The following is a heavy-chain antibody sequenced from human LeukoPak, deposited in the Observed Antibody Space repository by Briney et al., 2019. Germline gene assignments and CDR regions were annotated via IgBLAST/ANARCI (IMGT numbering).Heavy chain of an antibody. D-gene: IGHD3-22*01. V-gene: IGHV3-11*01. Sequence: GGSLRLSCAASGFTFSDYYVSWIRQAPGKGLEWVSYISSSGSTIYYADSVKGRFTISRDNAKNSLYLQMNSLRAEDTAVYYCARVGVYYYDSSGYSNWFDPWGQGTLVTVSS. CDR3: ARVGVYYYDSSGYSNWFDP. CDR1: GFTFSDYY. J-gene: IGHJ5*02. CDR2: ISSSGSTI.